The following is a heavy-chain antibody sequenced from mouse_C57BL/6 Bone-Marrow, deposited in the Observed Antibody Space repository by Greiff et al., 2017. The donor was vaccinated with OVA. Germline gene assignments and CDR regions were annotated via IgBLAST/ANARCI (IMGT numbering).Heavy chain of an antibody. D-gene: IGHD1-2*01. CDR3: ALLRPWFAY. J-gene: IGHJ3*01. CDR1: GYTFTDYY. Sequence: VQLQQSGPVLVKPGASVKMSCKASGYTFTDYYMNWVKQSHGKSLEWIGVINPYNGGTSYNQKFKGKATLTVDKSSSTAYMELNSLTSEDSAVYYCALLRPWFAYWGQGTLVTVSA. CDR2: INPYNGGT. V-gene: IGHV1-19*01.